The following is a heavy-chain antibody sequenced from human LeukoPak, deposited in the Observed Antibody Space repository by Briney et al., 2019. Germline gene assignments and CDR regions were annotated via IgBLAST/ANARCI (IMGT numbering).Heavy chain of an antibody. CDR2: IYYSGST. D-gene: IGHD6-13*01. J-gene: IGHJ6*03. Sequence: SETLSLTCTVSGGSISSYYWSWIRQPPGKGLEWIGYIYYSGSTNYNPSLKSRVTISVDTSKNQFSLKLSSVTAADTAVYYCARYSSSWYGYYHYYMDVWGKGTTVTVSS. V-gene: IGHV4-59*01. CDR3: ARYSSSWYGYYHYYMDV. CDR1: GGSISSYY.